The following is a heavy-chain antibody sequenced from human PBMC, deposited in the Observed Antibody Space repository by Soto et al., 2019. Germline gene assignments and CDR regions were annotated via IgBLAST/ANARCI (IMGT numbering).Heavy chain of an antibody. Sequence: PSETLSLTCTVSGGSISSSSYYWGWIRQPPGKGLEWIGSIYYSGSTYYNPSLKSRVTISVDTSKNQFSLKLSSVTAADMAVYYCARRSIAARLIFAPFDYWGQGTLVTVSS. J-gene: IGHJ4*02. CDR1: GGSISSSSYY. CDR3: ARRSIAARLIFAPFDY. D-gene: IGHD6-6*01. V-gene: IGHV4-39*01. CDR2: IYYSGST.